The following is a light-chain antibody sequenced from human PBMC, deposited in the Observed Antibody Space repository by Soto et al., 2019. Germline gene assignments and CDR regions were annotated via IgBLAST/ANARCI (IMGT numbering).Light chain of an antibody. J-gene: IGKJ4*01. CDR1: QSVLYNSNNKNY. Sequence: DIVMTQSPDSLAVSLGERATINCKSSQSVLYNSNNKNYLAWYQQKPGQPPKLLFYWASARESGVPDRFSGSGSGADVTLTISSLQAEDVAIYHCQQCYVIPVTFGGGTKVEIK. CDR3: QQCYVIPVT. CDR2: WAS. V-gene: IGKV4-1*01.